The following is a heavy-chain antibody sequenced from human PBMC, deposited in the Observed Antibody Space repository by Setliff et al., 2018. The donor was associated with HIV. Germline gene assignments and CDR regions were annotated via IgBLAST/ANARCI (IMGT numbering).Heavy chain of an antibody. V-gene: IGHV3-15*01. CDR1: GFTFSNAW. D-gene: IGHD3-22*01. Sequence: LSLTCAGSGFTFSNAWMTWVRQAPGKGLEWVGRIKSKTNGGTTDFSAPVKGRFTISRDDSENTLYLQMNNLRAEDTAVYYCTTDLSAPLTFFSDSSRFVWGQGTLVTVSS. CDR2: IKSKTNGGTT. CDR3: TTDLSAPLTFFSDSSRFV. J-gene: IGHJ4*02.